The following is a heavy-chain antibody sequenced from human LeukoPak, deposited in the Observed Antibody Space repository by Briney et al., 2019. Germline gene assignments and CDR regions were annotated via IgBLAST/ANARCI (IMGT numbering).Heavy chain of an antibody. D-gene: IGHD1/OR15-1a*01. CDR2: IGTADDT. J-gene: IGHJ6*02. V-gene: IGHV3-13*01. CDR1: GFTSSSYD. Sequence: GGSLRLSCAASGFTSSSYDLHWVRQPPGRGLEWVSGIGTADDTYYADSVRGRFTISRENAKNSLNLHMTSLRAGDTAVYYCARGYNWNNGDFFGLDVWGLGTTVTVSS. CDR3: ARGYNWNNGDFFGLDV.